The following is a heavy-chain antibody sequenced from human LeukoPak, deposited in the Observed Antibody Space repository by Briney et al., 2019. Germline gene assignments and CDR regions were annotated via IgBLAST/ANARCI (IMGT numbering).Heavy chain of an antibody. CDR1: GVSISSYY. CDR2: IYYSGST. V-gene: IGHV4-59*08. Sequence: SETLSLTCTVSGVSISSYYWSWIRQPPGKGLEWIGYIYYSGSTNYNPSLKSRVTISVDTSKNQFSLKLSSVTAADTAVYYCARRGTVTYFDYWGQGTLVTVSS. D-gene: IGHD4-17*01. CDR3: ARRGTVTYFDY. J-gene: IGHJ4*02.